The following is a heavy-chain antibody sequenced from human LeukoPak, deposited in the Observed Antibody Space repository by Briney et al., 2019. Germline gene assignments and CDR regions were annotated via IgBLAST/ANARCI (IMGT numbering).Heavy chain of an antibody. CDR1: GDTFTDYY. D-gene: IGHD1-26*01. Sequence: VASVLVSSKASGDTFTDYYMHWVGQAPGQGREWMGCINPNSASTNYAQKFQGRDTLTRDTSISTAYMELSKLRSDDTAVYYCARDDELLLDYWGQGTLVTVSS. J-gene: IGHJ4*02. CDR3: ARDDELLLDY. V-gene: IGHV1-2*02. CDR2: INPNSAST.